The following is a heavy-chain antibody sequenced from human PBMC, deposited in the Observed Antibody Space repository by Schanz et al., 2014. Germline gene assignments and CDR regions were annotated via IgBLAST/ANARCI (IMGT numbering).Heavy chain of an antibody. Sequence: EGQLAESGGGLVQPGGSLRLSCAVSGFTFSSYSMNWVRQVPGKGLEWLSYIATSSSTRHYADSVKGRVTISRDNAKNSVSLQMRRLRVEDTAVYYCASGVHVSSLQKGLQFWGRGTLVIVSS. CDR1: GFTFSSYS. V-gene: IGHV3-48*01. J-gene: IGHJ1*01. CDR3: ASGVHVSSLQKGLQF. D-gene: IGHD3-10*01. CDR2: IATSSSTR.